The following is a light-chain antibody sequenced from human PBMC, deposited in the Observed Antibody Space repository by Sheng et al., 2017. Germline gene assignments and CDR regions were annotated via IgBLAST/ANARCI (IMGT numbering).Light chain of an antibody. J-gene: IGLJ2*01. CDR1: DIGTRN. CDR3: QVWDASSAYWGMV. Sequence: SYVVTQPPSVSVAPGQTARITCGGNDIGTRNVHWYQHKPGQAPGLVVFDDSVRPSGIPERFSGSNSGNTATLTISTVEAGDEADYYCQVWDASSAYWGMVFGGGTKTDRP. CDR2: DDS. V-gene: IGLV3-21*02.